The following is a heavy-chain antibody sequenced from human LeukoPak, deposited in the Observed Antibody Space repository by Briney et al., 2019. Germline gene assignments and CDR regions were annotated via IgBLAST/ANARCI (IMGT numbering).Heavy chain of an antibody. CDR1: GYTFTSYY. J-gene: IGHJ4*02. Sequence: GASVKVSCKASGYTFTSYYMHWVRQAPGQGLEWMGIINPSGGSTSYAQKFQGTVTMTRDTSTSTVYMELSSLRSEDTAVYYCARVSPRELMFDYWGQGTLVTVSS. CDR2: INPSGGST. CDR3: ARVSPRELMFDY. D-gene: IGHD1-26*01. V-gene: IGHV1-46*01.